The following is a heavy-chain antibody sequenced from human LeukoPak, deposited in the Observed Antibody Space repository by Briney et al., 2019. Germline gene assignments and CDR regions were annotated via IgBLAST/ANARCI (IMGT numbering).Heavy chain of an antibody. J-gene: IGHJ4*02. CDR2: ISYDGSNK. CDR1: GFAFSSNG. Sequence: GRSLRLSCAASGFAFSSNGMHWVRQAPGKGLEWVALISYDGSNKYYADSVKGRFTISRDNSKNTLYLQMNSLRAEDTAVYYCARDSPAYNWNYGIFDYWGQGTLVTVSS. V-gene: IGHV3-30*03. D-gene: IGHD1-7*01. CDR3: ARDSPAYNWNYGIFDY.